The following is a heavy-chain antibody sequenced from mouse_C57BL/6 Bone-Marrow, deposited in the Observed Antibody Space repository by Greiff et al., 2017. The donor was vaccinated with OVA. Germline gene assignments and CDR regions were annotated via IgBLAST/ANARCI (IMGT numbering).Heavy chain of an antibody. D-gene: IGHD3-2*02. CDR1: GYTFTSYW. CDR2: IHPNSGST. V-gene: IGHV1-64*01. Sequence: QVQLQQPGAELVKPGASVKLSCKASGYTFTSYWMHWVKQRPGQGLEWIGMIHPNSGSTNYNEKFKSKATLTVDKSSSTAYMQLSSLTSEDSAVYYCARSPPRQLRLRGYYFDDWGQGTTLTVSS. J-gene: IGHJ2*01. CDR3: ARSPPRQLRLRGYYFDD.